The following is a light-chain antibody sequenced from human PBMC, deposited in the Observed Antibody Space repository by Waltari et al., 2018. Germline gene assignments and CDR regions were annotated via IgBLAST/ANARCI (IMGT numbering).Light chain of an antibody. Sequence: DFVMTQSPASLSVSLGERATINCRSSQSVLYSSDNKNYLAWFQHKPGQPPKLLIYWASLRHSGVPDRFSGSGSERDFSLTISSVQAEDVAVYYCQQYDRPLYTFGQGTKLEIK. CDR2: WAS. V-gene: IGKV4-1*01. CDR1: QSVLYSSDNKNY. CDR3: QQYDRPLYT. J-gene: IGKJ2*01.